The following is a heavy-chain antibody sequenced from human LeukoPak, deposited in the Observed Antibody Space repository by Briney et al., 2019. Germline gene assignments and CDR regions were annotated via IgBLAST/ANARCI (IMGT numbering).Heavy chain of an antibody. V-gene: IGHV1-18*01. D-gene: IGHD6-13*01. J-gene: IGHJ4*02. CDR2: ISAYNGNT. CDR1: GYTFTSYG. Sequence: ASVKVSCKASGYTFTSYGISWVRQAPGQGLEWMGWISAYNGNTNYAQKLQGRVTMTTDTSTSTAYMELRSLRSDDTAVYYCARDRSGIAAAGTFDYWGQGTLVTVSS. CDR3: ARDRSGIAAAGTFDY.